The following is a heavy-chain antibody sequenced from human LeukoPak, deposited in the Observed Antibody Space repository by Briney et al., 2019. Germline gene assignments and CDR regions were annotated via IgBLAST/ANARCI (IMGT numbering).Heavy chain of an antibody. J-gene: IGHJ4*02. D-gene: IGHD4-17*01. Sequence: GGSLRLSCGASGFIFSHYWMSWVRQAPGKGLEWVANIKQDGSVKYYVDSVKGRFTISRDNAKNSLYLQMNSLRPEDTAVYYCARDPATTVTTYAYWGQGTLVTVSS. CDR2: IKQDGSVK. CDR1: GFIFSHYW. V-gene: IGHV3-7*01. CDR3: ARDPATTVTTYAY.